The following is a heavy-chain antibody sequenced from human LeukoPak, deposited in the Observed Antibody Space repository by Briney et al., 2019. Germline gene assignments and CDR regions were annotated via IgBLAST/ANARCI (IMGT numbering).Heavy chain of an antibody. V-gene: IGHV3-30*04. J-gene: IGHJ4*02. D-gene: IGHD5-12*01. Sequence: GGSLRLSCAASGFTFSSYAMHWVRQAPGKGLEGVAVISYDGRNKYYADSVKGRFTISRDNSKNMLYLRMNSLRAEDTAIYYCARKPLSGGYGGTIDYWGQGTLVTVSS. CDR3: ARKPLSGGYGGTIDY. CDR2: ISYDGRNK. CDR1: GFTFSSYA.